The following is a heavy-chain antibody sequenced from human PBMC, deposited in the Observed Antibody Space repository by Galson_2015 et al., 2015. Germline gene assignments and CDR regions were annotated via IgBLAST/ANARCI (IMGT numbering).Heavy chain of an antibody. CDR3: AKGERGHAEEYCSSTSCYAPED. D-gene: IGHD2-2*01. V-gene: IGHV3-23*01. CDR2: ISGSGGST. Sequence: SLRLSCAASGFTFDIYAMNWVRQAPGKGLEWVSSISGSGGSTYYADSVKGRFTISRDNSKNMLYLQMDSLRAEDTAVYYCAKGERGHAEEYCSSTSCYAPEDWGQGTPVTVSS. J-gene: IGHJ4*02. CDR1: GFTFDIYA.